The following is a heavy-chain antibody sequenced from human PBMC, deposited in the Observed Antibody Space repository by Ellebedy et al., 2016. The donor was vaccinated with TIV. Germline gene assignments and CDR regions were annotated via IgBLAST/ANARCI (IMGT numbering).Heavy chain of an antibody. J-gene: IGHJ4*02. CDR2: IYYSGST. D-gene: IGHD3-10*01. Sequence: SETLSLTCTVSGGSISSGGYYWSWIRQHPGKGLEWIGYIYYSGSTYYNPSLKSRVTISVDTSKNQFSLKLSSVTAADTAVYYCARGRYYGSGSYYPSGYFDYWGQGTLVTVSS. V-gene: IGHV4-31*03. CDR1: GGSISSGGYY. CDR3: ARGRYYGSGSYYPSGYFDY.